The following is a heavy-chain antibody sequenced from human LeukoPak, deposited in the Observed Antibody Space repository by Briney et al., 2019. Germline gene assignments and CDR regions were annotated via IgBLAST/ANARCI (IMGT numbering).Heavy chain of an antibody. D-gene: IGHD4-17*01. Sequence: GRSLRLSCAASGFTFSSYAMHWVRQAPGKGLEWVAVISYDGSNKYYADSVKGRFTISRDNSKNTLYLQMNSLRAEDTAAYYCARAAGRTTVTTLFDPWGQGTLVTVSS. CDR3: ARAAGRTTVTTLFDP. CDR2: ISYDGSNK. CDR1: GFTFSSYA. V-gene: IGHV3-30-3*01. J-gene: IGHJ5*02.